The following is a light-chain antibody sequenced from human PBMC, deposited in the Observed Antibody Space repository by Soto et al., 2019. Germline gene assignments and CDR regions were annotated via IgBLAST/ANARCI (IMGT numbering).Light chain of an antibody. CDR3: QQYNSYSWT. CDR2: DAS. V-gene: IGKV1-5*01. CDR1: QSINGW. Sequence: DIQMTQSPSTLSASVGGRFTVTCRASQSINGWLAWYQQKPGKAPKLLIYDASSLHSGVPSRFTGSGFGTEFTLTISSLQPDDFATYYCQQYNSYSWTFGQGTKVDIK. J-gene: IGKJ1*01.